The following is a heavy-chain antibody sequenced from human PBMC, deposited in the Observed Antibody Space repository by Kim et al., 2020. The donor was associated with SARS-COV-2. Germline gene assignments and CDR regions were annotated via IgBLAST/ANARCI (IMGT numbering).Heavy chain of an antibody. V-gene: IGHV4-31*03. Sequence: SETLSLTCTVSGGSISSGGYYWSWIRQHPGKGLEWIGYIYYSGSTYYNPSLKSRVTISVDTSKNQFSLKPSSVTAADTAVYYCARDGGGDAFDIWGQGTMVTVSS. CDR3: ARDGGGDAFDI. CDR2: IYYSGST. J-gene: IGHJ3*02. CDR1: GGSISSGGYY. D-gene: IGHD2-15*01.